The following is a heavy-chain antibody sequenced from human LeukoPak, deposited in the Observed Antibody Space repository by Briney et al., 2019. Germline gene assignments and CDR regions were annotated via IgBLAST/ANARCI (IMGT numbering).Heavy chain of an antibody. Sequence: SETLSLTCSVSDYSISTGYYWGWIGQPPGKGLEWIGSIYHSGNTYYNPSLKSRVTISVDKSKKQFSLKLSSVTAADTAVYYCARASTWIQLFDPWGQGTLVTVSS. V-gene: IGHV4-38-2*02. CDR3: ARASTWIQLFDP. D-gene: IGHD5-18*01. CDR2: IYHSGNT. CDR1: DYSISTGYY. J-gene: IGHJ5*02.